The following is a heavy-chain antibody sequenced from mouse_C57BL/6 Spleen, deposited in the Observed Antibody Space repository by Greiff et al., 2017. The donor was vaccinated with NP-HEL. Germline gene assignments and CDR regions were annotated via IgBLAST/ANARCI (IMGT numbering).Heavy chain of an antibody. CDR1: GFTFTDYY. J-gene: IGHJ4*01. CDR2: IRNKANGYTT. CDR3: ARSPLLRYAMDY. D-gene: IGHD1-1*01. V-gene: IGHV7-3*01. Sequence: EVKVVESGGGLVQPGGSLSLSCAASGFTFTDYYMSWVRQPPGKALEWLGFIRNKANGYTTEYSASVKGRFTISRDNSQSILYLQMNALRAEDSATYYCARSPLLRYAMDYWGQGTSVTVSS.